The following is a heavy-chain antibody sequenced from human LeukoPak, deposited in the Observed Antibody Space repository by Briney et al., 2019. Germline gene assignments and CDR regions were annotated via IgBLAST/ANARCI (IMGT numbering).Heavy chain of an antibody. V-gene: IGHV4-59*08. CDR3: ARLGFCRGDNCLDDY. CDR2: IFHTGAT. CDR1: GGSIRPYY. D-gene: IGHD2-15*01. J-gene: IGHJ4*02. Sequence: PSETLSLTCTVSGGSIRPYYWSWMRQPPGKGPEYVGYIFHTGATNYNPSLGSRVTVSLDTSKNQFSLKLSSVTAADTAVYYCARLGFCRGDNCLDDYWGQGTLVTVSS.